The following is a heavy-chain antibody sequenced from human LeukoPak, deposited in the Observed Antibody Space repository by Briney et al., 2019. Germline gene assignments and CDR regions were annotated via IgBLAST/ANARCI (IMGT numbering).Heavy chain of an antibody. Sequence: GGSLRLSCAASGFTFSSYEMNWVRQAPGKGLEWVSFISNSGSAVYYADSVKGRFTISRDNAKNSLYLQMNSLRAEDTAVYYCARAVAVPAGSWFDPWGQGTLVTVSP. CDR1: GFTFSSYE. J-gene: IGHJ5*02. CDR3: ARAVAVPAGSWFDP. D-gene: IGHD2-2*01. CDR2: ISNSGSAV. V-gene: IGHV3-48*03.